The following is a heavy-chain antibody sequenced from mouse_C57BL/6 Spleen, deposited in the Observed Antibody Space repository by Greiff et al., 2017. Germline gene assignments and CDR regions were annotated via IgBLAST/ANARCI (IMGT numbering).Heavy chain of an antibody. J-gene: IGHJ4*01. CDR2: ISGGGGNT. CDR3: ARHGAYAMDY. CDR1: GFTFSSYT. Sequence: EVKVEESGGGLVKPGGSLKLSCAASGFTFSSYTLSWVRQTPEKRLEWVATISGGGGNTYYPDSVKGRFTFSRDNAKNTLYLQLSSLRSEDTALYYCARHGAYAMDYWGQGTSVTVSS. V-gene: IGHV5-9*01.